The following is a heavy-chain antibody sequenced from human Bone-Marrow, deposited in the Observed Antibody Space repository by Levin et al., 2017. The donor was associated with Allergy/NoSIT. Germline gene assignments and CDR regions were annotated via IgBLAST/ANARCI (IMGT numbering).Heavy chain of an antibody. CDR2: INPSSGDT. V-gene: IGHV1-2*06. CDR1: GYIFTDYY. D-gene: IGHD2-2*01. CDR3: VRDGSFYCSSTSCSGPFDY. J-gene: IGHJ4*02. Sequence: GESLKISCKASGYIFTDYYMNWVRQAPGQGLEWMGRINPSSGDTTYTQNFQGRVTMTGDTSTSTAYMELVRLRSDDTAMYYCVRDGSFYCSSTSCSGPFDYWGQGALVTVSS.